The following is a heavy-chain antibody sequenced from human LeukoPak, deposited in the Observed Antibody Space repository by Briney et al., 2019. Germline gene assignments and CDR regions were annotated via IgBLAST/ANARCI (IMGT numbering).Heavy chain of an antibody. CDR3: ARAPPDWGSDY. V-gene: IGHV6-1*01. Sequence: SQTLSLTCGISGDSVSSDSATWNWIRQSPSRGLEWLGRTYYRSKWYIDYGSSVKSRITISPDTSKNQSTLQLKYVTPEATAVYYCARAPPDWGSDYWGRGTPVTVSS. J-gene: IGHJ4*02. D-gene: IGHD2-21*01. CDR2: TYYRSKWYI. CDR1: GDSVSSDSAT.